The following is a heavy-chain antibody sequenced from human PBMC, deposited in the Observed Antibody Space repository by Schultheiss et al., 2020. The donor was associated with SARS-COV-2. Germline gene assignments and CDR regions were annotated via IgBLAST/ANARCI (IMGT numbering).Heavy chain of an antibody. CDR2: ISASGST. J-gene: IGHJ4*02. CDR3: ARGSYRWGSYYYFDY. V-gene: IGHV4-4*07. D-gene: IGHD2-8*02. CDR1: GGSISSYY. Sequence: SQTLSLTCTVSGGSISSYYWSWIRQPAGKGLEWIGRISASGSTNFNPSLKSRLTMSVDTSKNQFSLKLTSVTAADTAVYYCARGSYRWGSYYYFDYWGQGTLVTVSS.